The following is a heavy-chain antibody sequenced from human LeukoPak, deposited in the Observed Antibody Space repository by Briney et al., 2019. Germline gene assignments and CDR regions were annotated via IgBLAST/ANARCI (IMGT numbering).Heavy chain of an antibody. CDR1: GGTFSSYA. V-gene: IGHV1-69*06. J-gene: IGHJ4*02. D-gene: IGHD6-19*01. Sequence: GASVKVSCKASGGTFSSYAISWVRQAPGQGLEWMGGIIPIFGTANYAQKFQGRVTITADKSTSTAYMELSSLRSEDTAVYYWARVAVAGPIFDYWGQGTLVTVSS. CDR3: ARVAVAGPIFDY. CDR2: IIPIFGTA.